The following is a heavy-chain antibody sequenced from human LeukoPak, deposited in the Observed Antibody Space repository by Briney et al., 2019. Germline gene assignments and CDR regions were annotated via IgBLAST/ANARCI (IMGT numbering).Heavy chain of an antibody. CDR1: GGSISSYY. V-gene: IGHV4-59*08. J-gene: IGHJ4*02. CDR2: IYYSGST. Sequence: SETLSLTCTVSGGSISSYYWSWIRQPPGKGLEWIGYIYYSGSTNYNPSLKSRVTISVDTSKNQFSLKLSSVPAADTAVYYCARLGPIVVVPAARYFDYWGQGTLVTVSS. CDR3: ARLGPIVVVPAARYFDY. D-gene: IGHD2-2*01.